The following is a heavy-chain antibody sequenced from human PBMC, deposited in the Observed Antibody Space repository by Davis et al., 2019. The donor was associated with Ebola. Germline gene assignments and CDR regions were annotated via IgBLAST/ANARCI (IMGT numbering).Heavy chain of an antibody. D-gene: IGHD3-22*01. CDR3: ARGRRQKYYYDSSGYTRTSYFDY. V-gene: IGHV4-34*01. J-gene: IGHJ4*02. CDR2: INHSGST. CDR1: GGSFSGYY. Sequence: MPSETLSLTCAVYGGSFSGYYWSWIRQPPGKGLEWIGEINHSGSTNYNPSFKSRVTISVDTSKNQFSLKLSSVTAADTAVYYCARGRRQKYYYDSSGYTRTSYFDYWGQGTLVTVSS.